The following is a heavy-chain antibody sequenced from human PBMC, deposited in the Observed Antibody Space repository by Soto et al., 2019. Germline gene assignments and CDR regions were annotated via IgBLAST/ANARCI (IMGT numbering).Heavy chain of an antibody. CDR1: GFTFSSYG. D-gene: IGHD2-15*01. V-gene: IGHV3-33*01. CDR2: IWYDGSNK. Sequence: QVQLVESGGGVVQPGGSLRLSCAASGFTFSSYGIHWVRQAPGKGLEWVAVIWYDGSNKYYADSVKGRFTISRDNSKNKLYLQMNSLRAEDTAVYYCARDKPSGGSCFDYWGQGTLVTVSS. J-gene: IGHJ4*02. CDR3: ARDKPSGGSCFDY.